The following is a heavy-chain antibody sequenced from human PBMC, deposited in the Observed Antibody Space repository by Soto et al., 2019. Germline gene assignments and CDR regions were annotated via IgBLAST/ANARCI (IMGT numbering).Heavy chain of an antibody. Sequence: QVLLQQWGAGLLKPSETLSLTCAVYGGSFSGYYWSWIRQPPGKGLEWIGEITHSGSTNYNPSLKSRVTISVDTSKNQFSLKLSSVTAADTAVHYCARGSYPFDFWGQGTLVTVSS. CDR2: ITHSGST. V-gene: IGHV4-34*01. CDR1: GGSFSGYY. J-gene: IGHJ4*02. CDR3: ARGSYPFDF. D-gene: IGHD1-26*01.